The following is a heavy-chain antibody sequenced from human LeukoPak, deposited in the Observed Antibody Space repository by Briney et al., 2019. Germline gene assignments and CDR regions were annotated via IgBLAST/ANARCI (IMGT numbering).Heavy chain of an antibody. V-gene: IGHV4-34*01. CDR2: INHSGST. CDR1: GGSFSGYY. CDR3: ASGRYDLRRYYYYGMDV. J-gene: IGHJ6*02. Sequence: SETLSLTCAVYGGSFSGYYWSWIRQPPGKGLEWIGEINHSGSTNYNPSLKSRVTISVDTSENQFSLKLSSVTAADTAVYYCASGRYDLRRYYYYGMDVWGQGTTVTVSS. D-gene: IGHD3-3*01.